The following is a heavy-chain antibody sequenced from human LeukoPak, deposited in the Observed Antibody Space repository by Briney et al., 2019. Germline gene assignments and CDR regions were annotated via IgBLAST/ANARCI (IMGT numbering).Heavy chain of an antibody. V-gene: IGHV3-66*01. D-gene: IGHD1-1*01. CDR1: GFTVSSKY. CDR3: ARGAANWNFFDH. CDR2: VYSGGST. J-gene: IGHJ4*02. Sequence: GGSLRLSCAASGFTVSSKYMSWVRQAPGKGLEWVAVVYSGGSTYYADSVKDRFTISRDNSKNTLHLQMNSLRAEDTAVYYCARGAANWNFFDHWGQGTLVTVSS.